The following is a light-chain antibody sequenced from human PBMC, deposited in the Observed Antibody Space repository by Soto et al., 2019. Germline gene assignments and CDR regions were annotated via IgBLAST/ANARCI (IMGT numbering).Light chain of an antibody. CDR1: QSISSY. CDR2: AAS. J-gene: IGKJ1*01. V-gene: IGKV1-39*01. CDR3: QQSYTTPWT. Sequence: DIQMTQSPSSLSASVGDRVTITCRASQSISSYLNWYQQKPGKAPKLLIYAASSLQSGVPSRFSGSGSGTDFTLTISSLQPEDFATYSCQQSYTTPWTFGLGTRVEI.